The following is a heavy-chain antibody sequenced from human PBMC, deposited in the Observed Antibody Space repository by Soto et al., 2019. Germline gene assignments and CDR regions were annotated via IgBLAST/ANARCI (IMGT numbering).Heavy chain of an antibody. V-gene: IGHV1-2*02. D-gene: IGHD1-7*01. J-gene: IGHJ4*02. CDR2: INPNSGGT. Sequence: ASVKVSCKASGYTFTGYYMHWVRQAPGQGLEWMGWINPNSGGTNYAQKFQDRVTLTRDTSLSTAYMELNSLRSDDTAVYYCALLPSSTSTSCPNWNYAVDYWGQGTLVTVSS. CDR1: GYTFTGYY. CDR3: ALLPSSTSTSCPNWNYAVDY.